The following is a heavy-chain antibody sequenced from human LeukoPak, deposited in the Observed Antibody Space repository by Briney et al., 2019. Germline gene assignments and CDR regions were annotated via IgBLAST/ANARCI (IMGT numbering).Heavy chain of an antibody. D-gene: IGHD3-16*02. CDR2: ISGSGGST. Sequence: PGGSLRLSCAASGFTFSSYWMSWVRQAPGKGLEWVSGISGSGGSTYYADSVKGRFTISRDNSKNTLYLQMNSLRAEDTAVYYCAKSYDYIWGSYRFNWFDRWGQGTLVTVSS. CDR3: AKSYDYIWGSYRFNWFDR. CDR1: GFTFSSYW. V-gene: IGHV3-23*01. J-gene: IGHJ5*02.